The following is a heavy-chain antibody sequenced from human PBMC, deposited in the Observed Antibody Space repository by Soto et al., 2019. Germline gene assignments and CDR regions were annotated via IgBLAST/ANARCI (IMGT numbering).Heavy chain of an antibody. J-gene: IGHJ6*02. V-gene: IGHV1-2*04. CDR2: INPKSGGT. CDR1: GYSFTDYH. Sequence: AAVKVSCKATGYSFTDYHIHWVRQAPGTVLEWLGRINPKSGGTSTAQKVQGWVTRTTDPSISTASMELTRLTSDDTAIYSCARGDSTDCSNGVCSFFYNHDMDVWGQGTTVTVS. D-gene: IGHD2-8*01. CDR3: ARGDSTDCSNGVCSFFYNHDMDV.